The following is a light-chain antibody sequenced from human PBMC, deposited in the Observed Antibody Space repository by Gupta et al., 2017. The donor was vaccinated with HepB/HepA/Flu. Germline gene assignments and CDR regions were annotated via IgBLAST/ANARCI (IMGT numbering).Light chain of an antibody. J-gene: IGLJ1*01. Sequence: QSVLTQPPSVSGAPGQRVTISCTGSSSHIGAGYDVHSYQQLPGTAPKRLIYGNSHRPSRVPDRFSGSKSGTSASLAITGLQAEYEADYYCQSYYSSLSVYFFGTGTKVTVL. CDR3: QSYYSSLSVYF. CDR2: GNS. CDR1: SSHIGAGYD. V-gene: IGLV1-40*01.